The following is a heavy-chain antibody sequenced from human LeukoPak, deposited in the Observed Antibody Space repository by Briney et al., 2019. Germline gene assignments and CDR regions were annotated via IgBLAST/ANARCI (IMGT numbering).Heavy chain of an antibody. CDR2: ISISGTTI. CDR3: ARGGGDWNDAYQNAFDI. CDR1: GFTLSSYE. V-gene: IGHV3-48*03. J-gene: IGHJ3*02. Sequence: GGSLRLSCAASGFTLSSYEMNWVRQAPGKGLEWVSYISISGTTIYYADSVKGRFTISRDNAKNSLYLQMNSLRAEDTAVYYCARGGGDWNDAYQNAFDIWDQGTMGTVSS. D-gene: IGHD1-1*01.